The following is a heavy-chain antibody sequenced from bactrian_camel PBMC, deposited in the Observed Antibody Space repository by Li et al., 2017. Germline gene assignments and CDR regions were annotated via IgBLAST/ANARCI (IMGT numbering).Heavy chain of an antibody. CDR2: ISSGGKT. CDR1: GFTIDDAD. V-gene: IGHV3S55*01. D-gene: IGHD7*01. J-gene: IGHJ6*01. Sequence: HVQLVESGGGSVQAGGSLRLSCTASGFTIDDADMGWYRQPPGNECDLVSTISSGGKTYFADSVKGRFTISRDNAKNTLYLEMNSLNPEDTATYYCACSGWWAGCRVRTDFSYWGQGTQVTVS. CDR3: ACSGWWAGCRVRTDFSY.